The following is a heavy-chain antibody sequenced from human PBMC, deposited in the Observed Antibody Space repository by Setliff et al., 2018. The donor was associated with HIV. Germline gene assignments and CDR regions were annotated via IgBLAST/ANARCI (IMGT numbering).Heavy chain of an antibody. CDR2: SNYNGIT. CDR3: ASEIVASTPLPDSLSMDV. CDR1: GGSFSGLY. V-gene: IGHV4-34*01. J-gene: IGHJ6*03. D-gene: IGHD2-15*01. Sequence: SETLSLTCAVYGGSFSGLYWNWIRQSPGKGLEWIGRSNYNGITNYNPSLKSRVTTSIDTSKHQVSLRLQSVTVADAAIYYCASEIVASTPLPDSLSMDVWGKGSTVTVSS.